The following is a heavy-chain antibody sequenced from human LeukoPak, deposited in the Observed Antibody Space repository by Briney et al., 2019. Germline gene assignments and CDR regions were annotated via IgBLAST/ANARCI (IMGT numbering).Heavy chain of an antibody. D-gene: IGHD6-13*01. J-gene: IGHJ5*02. CDR2: IYYSGST. CDR1: GDSISSTSYY. CDR3: ARNPHSSSWYEIWFDP. V-gene: IGHV4-39*01. Sequence: SETLSLTCTASGDSISSTSYYWGWIRQPPGKGLEWIASIYYSGSTYYNPSLKSRVTISVDTSKNQFSLKLSSVTAADTAVYYCARNPHSSSWYEIWFDPWGQGTLVTVSS.